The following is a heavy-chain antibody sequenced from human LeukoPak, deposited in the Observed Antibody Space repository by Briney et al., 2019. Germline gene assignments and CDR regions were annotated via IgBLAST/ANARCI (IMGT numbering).Heavy chain of an antibody. J-gene: IGHJ4*02. V-gene: IGHV1-18*01. CDR2: ISAYNGDT. Sequence: ASVNVSCKASGFTFRRDGFSWVRQATGQGLERMGWISAYNGDTKYADKFQGRVTMSTDTSTNTVYMELSRLRSDDTAVYYCARGTYYYDSSGYYDYWGQGTLVTVSS. D-gene: IGHD3-22*01. CDR1: GFTFRRDG. CDR3: ARGTYYYDSSGYYDY.